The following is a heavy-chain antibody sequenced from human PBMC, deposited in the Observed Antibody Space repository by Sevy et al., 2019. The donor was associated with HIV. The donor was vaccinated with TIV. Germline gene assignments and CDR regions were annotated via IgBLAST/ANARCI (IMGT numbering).Heavy chain of an antibody. V-gene: IGHV2-5*01. CDR2: IYWSDDR. D-gene: IGHD3-22*01. J-gene: IGHJ3*02. CDR3: AHTSYYDSRETPYDAFDI. CDR1: GFSLTTSGLG. Sequence: SGPTLVNPTQTLTLTCTFSGFSLTTSGLGVGWIRQPPGKALEWLALIYWSDDRRYNPSLKSRLTTTKDTSKNQVVLTMTNMDPVETATYYCAHTSYYDSRETPYDAFDIWGQGTTVTVSS.